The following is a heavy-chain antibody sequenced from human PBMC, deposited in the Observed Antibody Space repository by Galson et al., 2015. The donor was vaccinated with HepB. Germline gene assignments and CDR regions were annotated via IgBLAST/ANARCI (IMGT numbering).Heavy chain of an antibody. CDR1: GDSISSGGHF. D-gene: IGHD4/OR15-4a*01. CDR3: ARDKRPGATYPNHSYGMAV. CDR2: FYYRGTT. J-gene: IGHJ6*02. Sequence: LSLTCTVSGDSISSGGHFWNWIRQHPGKGLEWIGFFYYRGTTYYNPSLKSRVTISVDTSKNQSSLQLNSVTAADTAMYYCARDKRPGATYPNHSYGMAVWGPGPTATVPS. V-gene: IGHV4-31*03.